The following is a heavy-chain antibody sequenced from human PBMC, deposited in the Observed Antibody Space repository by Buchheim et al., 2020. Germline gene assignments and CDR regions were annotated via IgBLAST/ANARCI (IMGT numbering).Heavy chain of an antibody. CDR1: GFTFSGSA. Sequence: EVQLVESGGGLVQPGGSLKLSCAASGFTFSGSAMHWVRQASGKGLEWVGRIRSKANSYATEYAASVKGRFTISRDDSKNTAYLQMDSLETEDTAMYYCFELRYFDWLFHWGQGTL. D-gene: IGHD3-9*01. J-gene: IGHJ5*02. V-gene: IGHV3-73*02. CDR3: FELRYFDWLFH. CDR2: IRSKANSYAT.